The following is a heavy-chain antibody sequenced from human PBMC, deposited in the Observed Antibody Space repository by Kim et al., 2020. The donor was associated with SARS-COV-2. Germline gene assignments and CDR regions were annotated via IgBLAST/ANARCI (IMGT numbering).Heavy chain of an antibody. CDR3: ARHEVPAAMVSSFDY. D-gene: IGHD5-18*01. CDR1: GYSFTSYW. Sequence: GESLKISCKGSGYSFTSYWISWVRQMPGKGLEWMGRIDPSDSYTNYSPSFQGHVTISADKSISTAYLQWSSLKASDTAMYYCARHEVPAAMVSSFDYWGQGTLVPVSS. J-gene: IGHJ4*02. V-gene: IGHV5-10-1*01. CDR2: IDPSDSYT.